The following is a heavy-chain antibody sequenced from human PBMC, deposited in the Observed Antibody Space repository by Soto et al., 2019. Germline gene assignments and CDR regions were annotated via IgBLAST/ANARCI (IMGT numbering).Heavy chain of an antibody. CDR3: ARDGNYYDSSGQFDY. J-gene: IGHJ4*02. Sequence: LRLSCAASGFTFSSYAMHWVRQAPGKGPEWVAVISYDGSNKYYADSVKGRFTISRDNSKNTLYLQMNSLRAEDTAVYYCARDGNYYDSSGQFDYWGQGTLVTVSS. CDR2: ISYDGSNK. CDR1: GFTFSSYA. D-gene: IGHD3-22*01. V-gene: IGHV3-30-3*01.